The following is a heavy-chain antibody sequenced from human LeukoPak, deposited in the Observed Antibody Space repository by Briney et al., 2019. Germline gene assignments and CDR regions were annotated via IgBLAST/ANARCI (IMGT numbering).Heavy chain of an antibody. CDR2: ISSSSSTI. D-gene: IGHD5-24*01. J-gene: IGHJ6*03. V-gene: IGHV3-48*04. Sequence: GGSLRLSCAASGFTFSSYSMNWVRQAPGKGLEWVSYISSSSSTIYYADSVKGRFTISRDNAKNSLYLQMNSLRAEDTAVYYCSGGHRRRQLICYYYMDVWGKGTTVTVSS. CDR3: SGGHRRRQLICYYYMDV. CDR1: GFTFSSYS.